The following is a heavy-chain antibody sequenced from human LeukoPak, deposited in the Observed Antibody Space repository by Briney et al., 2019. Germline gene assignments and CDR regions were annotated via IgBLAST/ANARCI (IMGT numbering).Heavy chain of an antibody. Sequence: GGSLRLSCSASGFTFNTAWMSWVRQAPGKGLEWVANIKQDGSEKYYVDSVKGRFTISRDNAKNSLFLQVNSLRAEDTAVYYCVRESGWIFDCWGQGTLVTVSS. CDR1: GFTFNTAW. D-gene: IGHD5-12*01. CDR3: VRESGWIFDC. J-gene: IGHJ5*01. CDR2: IKQDGSEK. V-gene: IGHV3-7*01.